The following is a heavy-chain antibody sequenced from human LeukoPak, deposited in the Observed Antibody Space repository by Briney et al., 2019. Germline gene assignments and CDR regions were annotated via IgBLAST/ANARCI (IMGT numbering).Heavy chain of an antibody. CDR3: ARAGGSGSYYSWWSSE. CDR1: GFTFSSYS. V-gene: IGHV3-48*01. Sequence: PGGSLRLSCAASGFTFSSYSMNWVRQAPGKGLEWVSYISSSSSTIYYADSVNGRFTISRDNAKNSLYLQMNSLRAEDTAVYYCARAGGSGSYYSWWSSEGGQGTLVTVSS. J-gene: IGHJ4*02. D-gene: IGHD3-10*01. CDR2: ISSSSSTI.